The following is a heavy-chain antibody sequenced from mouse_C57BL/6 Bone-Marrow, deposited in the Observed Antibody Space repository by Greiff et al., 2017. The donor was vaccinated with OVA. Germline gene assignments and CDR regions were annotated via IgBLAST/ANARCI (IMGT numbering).Heavy chain of an antibody. D-gene: IGHD1-1*01. CDR1: GYTFTDYY. J-gene: IGHJ1*03. V-gene: IGHV1-75*01. CDR3: ARCTTVVATAYWYVDV. CDR2: IFPGSGST. Sequence: VQLQQSGPELVKPGASVKISCKASGYTFTDYYINWVKQRPGQGLEWIGWIFPGSGSTYYNEKFKGKATLTVDKSSSTAYMLLSSLTSEDSAVYFCARCTTVVATAYWYVDVWGTGTTVTVSS.